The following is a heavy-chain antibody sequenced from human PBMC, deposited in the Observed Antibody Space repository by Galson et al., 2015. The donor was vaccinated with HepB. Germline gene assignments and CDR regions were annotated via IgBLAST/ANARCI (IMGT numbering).Heavy chain of an antibody. V-gene: IGHV3-23*01. CDR1: GFTFSSYA. CDR3: AKVAMDCSGGSCSDFDY. Sequence: SLRLSCAASGFTFSSYAMSWVRQAPGKGLEWVSAISGSGGSTYYADSVKGRFTISRDNSKNTLYLQMNSLRAEDTAVYYCAKVAMDCSGGSCSDFDYWGQGTLVTVSS. D-gene: IGHD2-15*01. J-gene: IGHJ4*02. CDR2: ISGSGGST.